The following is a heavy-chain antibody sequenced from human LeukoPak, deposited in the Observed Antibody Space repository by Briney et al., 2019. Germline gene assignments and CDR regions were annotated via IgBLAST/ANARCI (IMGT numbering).Heavy chain of an antibody. CDR3: ARDGATQRFLEWPDDYYGMDV. Sequence: GASVKVSCKASGYTFTSYGISWVRQAPGQGLERMGWISAYNGNTNYAQKLQGRVTMTTDTSTSTAYMELRSLRSDDTAVYYCARDGATQRFLEWPDDYYGMDVWGQGTTVTVSS. D-gene: IGHD3-3*01. CDR1: GYTFTSYG. J-gene: IGHJ6*02. CDR2: ISAYNGNT. V-gene: IGHV1-18*01.